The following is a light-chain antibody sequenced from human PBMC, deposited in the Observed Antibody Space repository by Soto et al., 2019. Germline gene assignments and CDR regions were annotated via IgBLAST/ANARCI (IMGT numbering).Light chain of an antibody. CDR2: KAS. Sequence: DIQMTQSPSTLSASVGDRVTITCRASQSISSWLAWYQQKPGTAPKLLIYKASTLQSGVPSRFSGSGSGTEFTITISSLQPDGSATYYCQQYNDNWTFGQGTKVEIK. CDR1: QSISSW. CDR3: QQYNDNWT. J-gene: IGKJ1*01. V-gene: IGKV1-5*03.